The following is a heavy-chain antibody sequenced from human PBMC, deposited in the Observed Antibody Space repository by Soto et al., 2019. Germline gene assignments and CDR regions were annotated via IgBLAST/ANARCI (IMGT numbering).Heavy chain of an antibody. CDR3: TSGAAF. CDR1: GFDPSDGW. V-gene: IGHV3-74*01. J-gene: IGHJ4*02. Sequence: EVRPVESGGGLVQPGGSLRLSCATSGFDPSDGWLHWVRQTPGKGLLWVSRIKRVGTSASYADFVEGRFTVSRDNARNTLDLQMSSLRVEDTAVYYCTSGAAFRGQGILVTVSS. D-gene: IGHD6-25*01. CDR2: IKRVGTSA.